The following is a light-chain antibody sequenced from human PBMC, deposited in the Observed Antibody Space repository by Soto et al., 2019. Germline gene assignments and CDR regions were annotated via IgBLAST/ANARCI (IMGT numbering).Light chain of an antibody. V-gene: IGKV3-20*01. CDR1: QSVSNNY. CDR2: GAS. Sequence: EIVMTQSPATLSLSPGERATLSCRASQSVSNNYLAWYQQKPGQAPRLLIYGASNRATGIPDRFSGSGSGTDFTLTISRLEPDDFAVYYCQQYGSSGTFGQGTKVDIK. J-gene: IGKJ1*01. CDR3: QQYGSSGT.